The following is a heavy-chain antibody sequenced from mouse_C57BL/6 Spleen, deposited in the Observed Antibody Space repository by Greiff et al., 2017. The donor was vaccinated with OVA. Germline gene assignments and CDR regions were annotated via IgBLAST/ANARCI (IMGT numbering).Heavy chain of an antibody. D-gene: IGHD1-1*01. CDR3: ASWDYYGSSDYAMDY. J-gene: IGHJ4*01. CDR1: GYTFTSYW. Sequence: QVQLQQPGAELVRPGSSVKLSCKASGYTFTSYWMHWVKQRPIQGLEWIGNIDPSDSETHYNQKFKAKATLTVDKSSSTAYMQLSRLTSEDSADYYWASWDYYGSSDYAMDYWGQGTSVTVSS. V-gene: IGHV1-52*01. CDR2: IDPSDSET.